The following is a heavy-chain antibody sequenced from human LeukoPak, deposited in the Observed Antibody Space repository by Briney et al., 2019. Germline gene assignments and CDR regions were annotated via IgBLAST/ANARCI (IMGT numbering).Heavy chain of an antibody. CDR1: GFTFSSYA. J-gene: IGHJ3*02. Sequence: GGSLRLSCAASGFTFSSYAMHWVRQAPGKGLEWVAVISYDGSNKYYADSVKGRFTISRDNSKNTLYLQMNSLRAEDTAVYYCARAGYPYYDFWSGYHDAFDIWGQGTMVTVSS. D-gene: IGHD3-3*01. CDR3: ARAGYPYYDFWSGYHDAFDI. CDR2: ISYDGSNK. V-gene: IGHV3-30-3*01.